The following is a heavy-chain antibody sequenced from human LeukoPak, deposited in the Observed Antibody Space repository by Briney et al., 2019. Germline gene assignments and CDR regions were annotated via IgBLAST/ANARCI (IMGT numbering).Heavy chain of an antibody. Sequence: GGSLRLSCAASGFTFSSYAMHWVRQAPGKGLEYVSAISSNGGSTYYANSVKGRFTISRDNSKNTLYLQMGSLRAEDMAVYYCAKDYYYDSSGYYSRWGNYYFDYWGQGTLVTVSS. D-gene: IGHD3-22*01. J-gene: IGHJ4*02. V-gene: IGHV3-64*01. CDR3: AKDYYYDSSGYYSRWGNYYFDY. CDR2: ISSNGGST. CDR1: GFTFSSYA.